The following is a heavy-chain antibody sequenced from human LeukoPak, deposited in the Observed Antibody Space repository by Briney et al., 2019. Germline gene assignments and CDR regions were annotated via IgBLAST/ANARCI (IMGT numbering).Heavy chain of an antibody. D-gene: IGHD4-23*01. V-gene: IGHV3-23*01. CDR1: GFTFSSYA. Sequence: GGSLRLSCAASGFTFSSYAMSWVRQAPGKGLEWVSAISGSGGSTYYADSVKGRFTISRDNAQNSLYLQMNSLRAEDTAVYYCARDGFVDGYGGNSGAFDIWGQGTMVTVSS. CDR3: ARDGFVDGYGGNSGAFDI. J-gene: IGHJ3*02. CDR2: ISGSGGST.